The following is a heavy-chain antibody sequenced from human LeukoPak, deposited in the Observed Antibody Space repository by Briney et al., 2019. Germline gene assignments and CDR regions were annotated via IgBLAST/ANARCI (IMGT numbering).Heavy chain of an antibody. CDR2: IKEDGSEK. V-gene: IGHV3-7*01. J-gene: IGHJ6*02. CDR3: ARAGYSSSWYAGV. D-gene: IGHD6-13*01. CDR1: GFTFSRYW. Sequence: GGSLRLSCAASGFTFSRYWMSWVRQAPGKGLEWVADIKEDGSEKYYVDSVKGRFTISRDNAKNSLYLQMNSLRAEDTAVYYCARAGYSSSWYAGVWGQGTTVTVSS.